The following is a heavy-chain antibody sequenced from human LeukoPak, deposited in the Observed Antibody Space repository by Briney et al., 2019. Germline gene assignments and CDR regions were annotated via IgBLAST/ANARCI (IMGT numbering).Heavy chain of an antibody. CDR3: AKDSGYCSSTSCYLLFDY. D-gene: IGHD2-2*01. Sequence: GGPLRLSCAASGFTFSSYAMHWVRQAPGKGLEWVSVISGSGSSTYYADSVKGRFTISRDNSKNTLYLQMNSLRTEDTAVYYCAKDSGYCSSTSCYLLFDYCGQGTLVTVSS. J-gene: IGHJ4*02. CDR2: ISGSGSST. V-gene: IGHV3-23*01. CDR1: GFTFSSYA.